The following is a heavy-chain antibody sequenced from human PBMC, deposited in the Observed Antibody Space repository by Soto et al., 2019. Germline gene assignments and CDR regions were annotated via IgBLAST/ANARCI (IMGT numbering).Heavy chain of an antibody. J-gene: IGHJ6*03. V-gene: IGHV1-2*04. Sequence: ASVKVSCKASGYTFTGYYMHWVPQAPGQGLEWMGWINPNSGGTNYAQKFQGWVTMTRDTSISTAYMELSRLRSDDTAVYYCARDGGPGYYYYYMYVWGKGTTVTVSS. CDR1: GYTFTGYY. CDR3: ARDGGPGYYYYYMYV. CDR2: INPNSGGT. D-gene: IGHD3-16*01.